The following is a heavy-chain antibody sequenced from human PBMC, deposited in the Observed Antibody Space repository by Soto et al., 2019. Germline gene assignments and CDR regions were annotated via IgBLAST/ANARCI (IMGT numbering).Heavy chain of an antibody. CDR2: ISGSGAIT. CDR3: AKDRQLRSYYESAGHYNN. J-gene: IGHJ4*02. D-gene: IGHD3-9*01. CDR1: GFTFKNYD. V-gene: IGHV3-23*01. Sequence: EVQLLESGGGLVQPGGSLRLSCVASGFTFKNYDMRWVRQAPGKGLEWVSGISGSGAITYYADSVRGRFTISRDNSKNTLYLQLNSLGAEDTAIDYCAKDRQLRSYYESAGHYNNWGQGTLVTVSS.